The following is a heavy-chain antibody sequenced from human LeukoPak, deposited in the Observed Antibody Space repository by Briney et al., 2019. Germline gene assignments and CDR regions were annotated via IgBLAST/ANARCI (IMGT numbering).Heavy chain of an antibody. V-gene: IGHV4-59*11. CDR2: VYSSGST. D-gene: IGHD3-22*01. CDR1: GGSINNHY. J-gene: IGHJ6*02. Sequence: SETLSFTCTVSGGSINNHYWSWIRQSPGTGLEWIGYVYSSGSTKYNPSLESRVTISVDTSKNQFSLRLSSVTAADTAVYYCTRDRKYCDDSGGYSPSYCYGMDVWGQGTTVTVSS. CDR3: TRDRKYCDDSGGYSPSYCYGMDV.